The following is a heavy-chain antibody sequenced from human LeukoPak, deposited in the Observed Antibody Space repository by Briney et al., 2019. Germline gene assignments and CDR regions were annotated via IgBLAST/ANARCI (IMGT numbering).Heavy chain of an antibody. Sequence: GGSLRLSCAASGFTVSSNYMSWVRQAPGKGLEWVSAISGSGGSTYYAGSVKDRFTISRDNSKNTLYLQMNSLRAEDTAVYYCAKGLGLLWFGELSYYYYAMDVWGQGTTVTVSS. CDR2: ISGSGGST. J-gene: IGHJ6*02. D-gene: IGHD3-10*01. V-gene: IGHV3-23*01. CDR3: AKGLGLLWFGELSYYYYAMDV. CDR1: GFTVSSNY.